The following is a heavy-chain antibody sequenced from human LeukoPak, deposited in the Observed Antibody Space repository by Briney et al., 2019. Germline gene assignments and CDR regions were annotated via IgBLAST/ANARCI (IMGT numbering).Heavy chain of an antibody. Sequence: GESLSLSCAASGFTFSSSAMNWVRQAPGKGLEWVSGISGSGGSTFYADSVKGRFTISRDNSKNTLFLQMSGLRAEDTAVYYCARTLKWILVAFDYWGQGTLVTVSS. J-gene: IGHJ4*02. CDR2: ISGSGGST. V-gene: IGHV3-23*01. CDR1: GFTFSSSA. CDR3: ARTLKWILVAFDY. D-gene: IGHD5-12*01.